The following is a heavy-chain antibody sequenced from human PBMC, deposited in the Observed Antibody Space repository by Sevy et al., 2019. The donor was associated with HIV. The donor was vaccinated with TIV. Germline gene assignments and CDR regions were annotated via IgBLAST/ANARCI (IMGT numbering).Heavy chain of an antibody. CDR1: GFAFSTHA. CDR2: ISSEGTET. V-gene: IGHV3-30-3*01. Sequence: GGSLRLSCAASGFAFSTHAMHWVRQSPGKGLEWVAVISSEGTETFYAASVEGRFTISRDNSKNTLSLQLNSLRPEDTAVNYCARDGGNSVKWYPLYWGHGTLVTVSS. CDR3: ARDGGNSVKWYPLY. D-gene: IGHD2-2*01. J-gene: IGHJ4*01.